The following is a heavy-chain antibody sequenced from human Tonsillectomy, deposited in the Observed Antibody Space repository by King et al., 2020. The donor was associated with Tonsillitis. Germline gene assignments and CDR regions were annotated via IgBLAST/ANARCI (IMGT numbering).Heavy chain of an antibody. CDR2: ISYDGSNK. CDR1: GFTFSSYA. Sequence: VQLVESGGGVVQPGRSLRLSCAASGFTFSSYAMHWVRQAPGKGLEWVAVISYDGSNKYYADSVKGRFTISRDNSKNTLYLQMNSLRAEDTAVYYCARDWGSSVWYSCDYWGQGTLVTVSS. V-gene: IGHV3-30*04. CDR3: ARDWGSSVWYSCDY. D-gene: IGHD6-19*01. J-gene: IGHJ4*02.